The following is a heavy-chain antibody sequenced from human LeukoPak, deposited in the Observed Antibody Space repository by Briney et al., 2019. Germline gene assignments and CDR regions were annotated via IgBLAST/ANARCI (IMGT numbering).Heavy chain of an antibody. V-gene: IGHV1-2*02. Sequence: ASVKVSCKASGYTFTAYYMHWVRQAPGQGLEWMGWINPNTGATNYAQKFQGRVTMTRATSISTAYVELSRLTSDDTAVYYCARDDSFQFDSWGRGTLVTVSS. J-gene: IGHJ4*02. CDR2: INPNTGAT. D-gene: IGHD5-18*01. CDR3: ARDDSFQFDS. CDR1: GYTFTAYY.